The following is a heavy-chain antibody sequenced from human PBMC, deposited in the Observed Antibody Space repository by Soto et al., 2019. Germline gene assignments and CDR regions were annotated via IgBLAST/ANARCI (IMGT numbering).Heavy chain of an antibody. V-gene: IGHV1-18*01. Sequence: ASVKVSCKASGYTFTSYGISWVRQAPGQGLEWMGWISAYNGNTNYAQKLQGRVTMTTDTSTSTAYMELRSLRSDDTAVYYCARDRGFVDTAMVTEYYFDYWGQGTLVTVSS. J-gene: IGHJ4*02. CDR2: ISAYNGNT. CDR3: ARDRGFVDTAMVTEYYFDY. CDR1: GYTFTSYG. D-gene: IGHD5-18*01.